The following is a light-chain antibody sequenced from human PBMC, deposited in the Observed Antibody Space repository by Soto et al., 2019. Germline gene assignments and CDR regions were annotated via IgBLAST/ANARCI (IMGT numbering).Light chain of an antibody. CDR1: SSDVGGYNY. V-gene: IGLV2-14*01. Sequence: SVLTQPGSVCGSPGQSITISCTGTSSDVGGYNYVSWYQQHPGKAPKFMIYDVSNRPSGVSNRFSGSKSGNTASLTISGLQAEDEADYYCSSYTTSNTRQIVFGTGTKVTVL. J-gene: IGLJ1*01. CDR3: SSYTTSNTRQIV. CDR2: DVS.